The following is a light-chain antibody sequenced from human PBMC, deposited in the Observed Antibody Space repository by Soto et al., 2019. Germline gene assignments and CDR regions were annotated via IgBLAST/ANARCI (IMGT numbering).Light chain of an antibody. V-gene: IGKV1-39*01. Sequence: DIQMTQSPSPLSASVGDRVTITCRASQTISTYLNWYQQKPGKAPKLLIYGASSLQSGVPSRFSGSASGTDFTLTISSLQPEDFGTYHCQQSFSTPRTFRQGTKVDLK. J-gene: IGKJ1*01. CDR3: QQSFSTPRT. CDR2: GAS. CDR1: QTISTY.